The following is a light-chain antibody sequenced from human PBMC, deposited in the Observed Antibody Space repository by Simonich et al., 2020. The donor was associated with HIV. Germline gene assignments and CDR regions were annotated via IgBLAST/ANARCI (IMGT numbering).Light chain of an antibody. V-gene: IGKV2-28*01. CDR1: QSLLHSNGYNY. J-gene: IGKJ3*01. CDR2: LGS. Sequence: DIVMTQSPLSLPVTPGEPASISCRSSQSLLHSNGYNYLDWNLQKPGQSQQLLIYLGSNRASGVPDRFSGSGSGTDFTLKISRVEAEDVGVYYCMQTLQTPFTFGPGTKVDIK. CDR3: MQTLQTPFT.